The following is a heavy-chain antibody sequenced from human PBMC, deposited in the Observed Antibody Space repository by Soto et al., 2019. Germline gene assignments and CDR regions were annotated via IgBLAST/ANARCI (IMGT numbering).Heavy chain of an antibody. CDR1: GGSISSGGYS. CDR2: IYHSGST. V-gene: IGHV4-30-2*01. CDR3: ARGQVVAAQH. D-gene: IGHD2-15*01. J-gene: IGHJ4*02. Sequence: QLQLQESGSGLVKPSQTLSLTCAVSGGSISSGGYSWSWIRQPPGKGLEWIGYIYHSGSTYYNPSLKSRVXIXXDRPKNQFSLKLSSVTAADTAVYYCARGQVVAAQHWGQGTLVTVSS.